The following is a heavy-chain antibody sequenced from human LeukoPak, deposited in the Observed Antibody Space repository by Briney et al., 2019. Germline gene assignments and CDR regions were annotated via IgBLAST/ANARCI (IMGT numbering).Heavy chain of an antibody. CDR3: ARAPRITMVRGVIYWFDP. Sequence: PSETLSLTCTVSGGSISSYYWSWIRQPPGKGLEWIGYIYYSGSTNYNPSLKSRVTISVDTSKNQFSLKLSSVTAEDTAVYYCARAPRITMVRGVIYWFDPWGQGTLVTVSS. D-gene: IGHD3-10*01. V-gene: IGHV4-59*01. CDR2: IYYSGST. J-gene: IGHJ5*02. CDR1: GGSISSYY.